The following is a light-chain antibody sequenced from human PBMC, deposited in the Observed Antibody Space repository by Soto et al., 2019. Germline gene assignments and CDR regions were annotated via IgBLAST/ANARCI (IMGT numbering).Light chain of an antibody. CDR2: SAS. CDR1: RSVSSY. V-gene: IGKV3-15*01. CDR3: QQYNNSPWT. J-gene: IGKJ1*01. Sequence: EIVLPHAPGTLSLFPRESATPSCRASRSVSSYLAWYQQKPGQAPRLLIYSASRGATGFPARFSGSGSGTDFTLTISSLQSEDFAVYYCQQYNNSPWTFGQGTKVDIK.